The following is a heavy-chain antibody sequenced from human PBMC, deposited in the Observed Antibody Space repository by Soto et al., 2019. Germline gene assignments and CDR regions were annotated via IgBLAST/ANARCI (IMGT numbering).Heavy chain of an antibody. Sequence: SETLSLTCTVSGGSISSYYWSWIRQPPGKGLEWIGYIYYSGSTNYNPSLKSRVTISVDTSKNQFSLKLSSVTAADTAVYYWARGGGDGYNSWFDSWGQGTLVTVSS. CDR1: GGSISSYY. D-gene: IGHD5-12*01. J-gene: IGHJ5*01. V-gene: IGHV4-59*01. CDR2: IYYSGST. CDR3: ARGGGDGYNSWFDS.